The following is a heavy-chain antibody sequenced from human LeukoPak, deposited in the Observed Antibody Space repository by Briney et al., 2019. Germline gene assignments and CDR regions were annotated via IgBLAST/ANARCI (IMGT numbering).Heavy chain of an antibody. Sequence: ASVKVSCKASGYTFTSYDIGWVRQAPGQGLEWMGWISTYNSNTNQAEKLQGRITMTTDTSTSTAYMELRSLRSDDAAVYYCARGAAGSYDYWGQGTLVTVSS. CDR2: ISTYNSNT. CDR3: ARGAAGSYDY. J-gene: IGHJ4*02. D-gene: IGHD6-13*01. V-gene: IGHV1-18*01. CDR1: GYTFTSYD.